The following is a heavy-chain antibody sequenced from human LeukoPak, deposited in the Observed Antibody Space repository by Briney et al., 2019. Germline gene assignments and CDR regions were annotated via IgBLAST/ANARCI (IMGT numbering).Heavy chain of an antibody. CDR2: IYPGDSDT. Sequence: GESLKISCEGFGYSFTTYWIGWVRQMPGKGLEWMGIIYPGDSDTRYSPAFQGQVTISADKSISTTYLQWSSLKASDTAMYYCARLPGYCSGGSCYSEVYYYYYGMDVWGQGTTVTVSS. V-gene: IGHV5-51*01. D-gene: IGHD2-15*01. CDR1: GYSFTTYW. CDR3: ARLPGYCSGGSCYSEVYYYYYGMDV. J-gene: IGHJ6*02.